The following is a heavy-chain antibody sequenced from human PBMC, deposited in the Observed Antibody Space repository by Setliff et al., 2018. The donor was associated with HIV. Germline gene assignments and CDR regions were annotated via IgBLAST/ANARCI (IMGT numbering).Heavy chain of an antibody. Sequence: GGSLRLSCVVSGFTFRTYGMSWVRQAPGKGLEWVSGISGSGATTFYADSAKGRCTLYRDNSMNTLHLKMTSLRVEDTAMYFCAKTFDYEPGLGPYWHHTRYFDSWGQGTLVTVSS. V-gene: IGHV3-23*01. J-gene: IGHJ4*02. CDR2: ISGSGATT. D-gene: IGHD3-16*01. CDR3: AKTFDYEPGLGPYWHHTRYFDS. CDR1: GFTFRTYG.